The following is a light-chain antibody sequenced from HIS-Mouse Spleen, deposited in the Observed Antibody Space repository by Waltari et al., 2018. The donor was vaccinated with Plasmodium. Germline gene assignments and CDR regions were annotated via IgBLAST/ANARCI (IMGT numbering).Light chain of an antibody. Sequence: SYELTQPPSVSVSPGQTARITCSGDALPKKYAYWYPKKSGQAPVLVIYEDSKRPAGIPERVSGSSSGTMATLTISGAQVEDEADYYCYSTDSSGNHRVFGGGTKLTVL. V-gene: IGLV3-10*01. CDR3: YSTDSSGNHRV. CDR2: EDS. CDR1: ALPKKY. J-gene: IGLJ3*02.